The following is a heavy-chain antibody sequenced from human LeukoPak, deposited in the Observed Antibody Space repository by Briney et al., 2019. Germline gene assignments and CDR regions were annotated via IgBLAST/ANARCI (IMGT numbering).Heavy chain of an antibody. CDR1: GFTFSSYS. Sequence: GGSLRLSCAASGFTFSSYSMNWVRQAPGKGLEWVSYISSSSSTIYYADSVKGRFTISRDNAKNSLHLQMNSLRAEDTAVYYCARGSCSGGSCPHYYYYYYMDVWGKGTTVTVSS. V-gene: IGHV3-48*01. CDR3: ARGSCSGGSCPHYYYYYYMDV. J-gene: IGHJ6*03. CDR2: ISSSSSTI. D-gene: IGHD2-15*01.